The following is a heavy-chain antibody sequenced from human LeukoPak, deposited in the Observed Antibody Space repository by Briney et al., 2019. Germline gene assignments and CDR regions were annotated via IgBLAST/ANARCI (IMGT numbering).Heavy chain of an antibody. CDR1: GGSFSGYY. CDR2: INHSGST. D-gene: IGHD3-3*01. J-gene: IGHJ6*03. V-gene: IGHV4-34*01. CDR3: ARGGDYDFWSGKNYYYYYMDV. Sequence: PSETLSLTCAVYGGSFSGYYWSWIRQPPGKGLEWIGEINHSGSTNYNPPLKSRVTISVDTSKNQFSLKLSSVTAADTAVYYCARGGDYDFWSGKNYYYYYMDVWGKGTTVTVSS.